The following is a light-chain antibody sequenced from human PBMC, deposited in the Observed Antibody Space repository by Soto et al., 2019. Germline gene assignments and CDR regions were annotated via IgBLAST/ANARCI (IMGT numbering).Light chain of an antibody. CDR3: QQSYALAST. CDR2: AAS. J-gene: IGKJ4*01. V-gene: IGKV1-39*01. CDR1: QGISTF. Sequence: IQRPPSPSSLSTSVVYIFTITCLASQGISTFLNWYQQKPGKAPRLLIYAASRLQSGVPARFSGSGVETDFTLTITSLQPEDFGIYYCQQSYALASTCGRGTKGDIK.